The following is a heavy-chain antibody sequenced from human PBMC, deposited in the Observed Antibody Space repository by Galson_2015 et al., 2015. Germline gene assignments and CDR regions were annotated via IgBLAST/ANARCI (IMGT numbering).Heavy chain of an antibody. Sequence: ATLSLTCAVYGGSFSGYYWGWIRQPPGKGLEWIGEINHSGSTNYNPSLKSRVTISVDTSKNQFSLKLSSVTAADTAVYYCARKGGVVVPAARFSYYYMDVWGKGTTVTVSS. CDR1: GGSFSGYY. J-gene: IGHJ6*03. CDR2: INHSGST. D-gene: IGHD2-2*01. V-gene: IGHV4-34*01. CDR3: ARKGGVVVPAARFSYYYMDV.